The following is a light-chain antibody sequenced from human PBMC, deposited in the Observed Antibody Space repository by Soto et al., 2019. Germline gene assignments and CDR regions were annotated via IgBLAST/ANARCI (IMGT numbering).Light chain of an antibody. CDR2: GAS. J-gene: IGKJ4*01. CDR3: QQYGSSPLT. CDR1: QSVSGSY. V-gene: IGKV3-20*01. Sequence: EIVLTQPPGTLSLSPGERATLSCRASQSVSGSYVAWYQQKPGQAPRLLIYGASGRATGIPDRFSGSGSGTDFTLTISRLEPEDFAVYYCQQYGSSPLTFGGGTKVDIK.